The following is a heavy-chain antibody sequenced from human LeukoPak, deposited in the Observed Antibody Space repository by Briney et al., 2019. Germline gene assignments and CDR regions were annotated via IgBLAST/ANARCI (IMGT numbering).Heavy chain of an antibody. CDR1: GGSLSSGSYY. CDR3: ARGASRYCSGGSCYTYWFDP. V-gene: IGHV4-61*02. J-gene: IGHJ5*02. D-gene: IGHD2-15*01. Sequence: SQTLSLTCTVSGGSLSSGSYYWSWIRQPAGKGLEWIGRIYTSGSTNYNPSPKSRVTISVDTSKNQFSLKLSSVTAADTAVYYCARGASRYCSGGSCYTYWFDPWGQGTLVTVSS. CDR2: IYTSGST.